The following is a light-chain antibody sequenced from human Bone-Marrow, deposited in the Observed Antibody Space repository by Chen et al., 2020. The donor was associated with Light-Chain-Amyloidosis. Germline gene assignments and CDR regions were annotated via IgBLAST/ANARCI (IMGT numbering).Light chain of an antibody. CDR2: RDT. Sequence: SYELTKTPSVSVAPGQKARITCSGDDLPTKYAYWYQQKPGQAPVLVIHRDTERPSGISERFSGSSSGTTATLTISGVQAEDEADYHCQSADSSGTYEVIFGGGTKLTVL. J-gene: IGLJ2*01. CDR3: QSADSSGTYEVI. CDR1: DLPTKY. V-gene: IGLV3-25*03.